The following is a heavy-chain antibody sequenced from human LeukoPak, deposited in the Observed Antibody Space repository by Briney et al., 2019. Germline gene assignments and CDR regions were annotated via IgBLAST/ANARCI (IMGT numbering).Heavy chain of an antibody. V-gene: IGHV3-23*01. Sequence: GGSLRLSCAASGFTFNIYAMSWVRLAPGKGLQWVASMCGSAGCTFYADSVKGRFTISRDNSKNTLYLQMHSLRAEDTAIYYCARDRPNYHESNGHYYNRDGDHWGQGTLVTVSS. J-gene: IGHJ5*02. CDR3: ARDRPNYHESNGHYYNRDGDH. D-gene: IGHD3-22*01. CDR2: MCGSAGCT. CDR1: GFTFNIYA.